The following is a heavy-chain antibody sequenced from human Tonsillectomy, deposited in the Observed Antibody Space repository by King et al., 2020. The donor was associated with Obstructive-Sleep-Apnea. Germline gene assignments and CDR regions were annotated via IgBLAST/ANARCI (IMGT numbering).Heavy chain of an antibody. Sequence: VQLVESGGGLVQPGGSLRLSCADSGFTFSRYWLSWVRQAQGKGLEWVANIKQDESEKHYVDSVRGRFTISRDNAKSSLFLQMNSLRAEDTAVYYCAREASLAPAFDIWGQGTLVTVSS. CDR2: IKQDESEK. V-gene: IGHV3-7*01. J-gene: IGHJ3*02. CDR1: GFTFSRYW. CDR3: AREASLAPAFDI. D-gene: IGHD3-16*01.